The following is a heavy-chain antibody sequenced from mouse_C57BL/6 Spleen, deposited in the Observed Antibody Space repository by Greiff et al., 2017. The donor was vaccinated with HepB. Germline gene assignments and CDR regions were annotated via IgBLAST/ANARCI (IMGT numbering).Heavy chain of an antibody. Sequence: EVKLVESGGGLVKPGGSLKLSCAASGFNFSSYAMSWVRQTPEKRLEWVATISDGGSYTYYPDNVKGRFPISRDNAKNNLYLHMSHPKSEDTAMYYGARDPLRGGYFDCWGQGTTLTVAS. CDR2: ISDGGSYT. J-gene: IGHJ2*01. V-gene: IGHV5-4*01. CDR3: ARDPLRGGYFDC. D-gene: IGHD1-1*01. CDR1: GFNFSSYA.